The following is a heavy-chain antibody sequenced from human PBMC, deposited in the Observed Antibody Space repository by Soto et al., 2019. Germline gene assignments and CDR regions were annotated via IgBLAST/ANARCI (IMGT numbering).Heavy chain of an antibody. CDR1: GYTFTSYY. J-gene: IGHJ4*02. CDR2: INPSGGST. CDR3: AIGYYDILTGYENPGRPDGDY. D-gene: IGHD3-9*01. Sequence: GASVKVSCKASGYTFTSYYMHWVRQAPGQGLEWMGIINPSGGSTSYAQKFQGRVTMTRDTSTSTVYMELSSLRSEDTAVYYCAIGYYDILTGYENPGRPDGDYWGQGTLVTSPQ. V-gene: IGHV1-46*01.